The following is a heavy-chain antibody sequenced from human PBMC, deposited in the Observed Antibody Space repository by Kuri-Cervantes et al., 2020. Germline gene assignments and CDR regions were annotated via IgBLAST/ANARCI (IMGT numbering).Heavy chain of an antibody. CDR3: ARHIIAAAGTGDAFDI. J-gene: IGHJ3*02. Sequence: SETLSLTCAVYGGSFSGYYWSWIRQPPGKGLEWIGEINHSGSTYYNPSLKSRVTISVDTSKNQFSLKLSSVTAADTAVYYCARHIIAAAGTGDAFDIWGQGTMVTVSS. CDR1: GGSFSGYY. D-gene: IGHD6-13*01. CDR2: INHSGST. V-gene: IGHV4-34*01.